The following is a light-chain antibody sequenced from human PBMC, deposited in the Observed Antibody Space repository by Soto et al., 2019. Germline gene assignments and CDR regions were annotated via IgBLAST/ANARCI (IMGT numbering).Light chain of an antibody. V-gene: IGKV3-20*01. J-gene: IGKJ5*01. Sequence: IVLPQSHGTLSLSPGERATLSCRASQSFSSTYLAWYQQKPGQAPRLLIYGASSRATGIPDRFSGGGSGTDFSLTISRLDPEDFAVYYCQQYSSSPITFGQGTRLEIK. CDR2: GAS. CDR3: QQYSSSPIT. CDR1: QSFSSTY.